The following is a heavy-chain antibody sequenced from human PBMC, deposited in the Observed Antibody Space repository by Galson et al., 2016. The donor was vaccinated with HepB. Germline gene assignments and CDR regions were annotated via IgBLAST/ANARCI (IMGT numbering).Heavy chain of an antibody. V-gene: IGHV3-9*01. CDR3: AKAGTYSDNKGWFDP. CDR2: ISWNSGNM. Sequence: SLRLSCAASGFTFDNYAMHWVRQAPGKGLEWVSGISWNSGNMGYADSVKGRFTISRDNAKNSLYLQMNSLRAEDTAFYYCAKAGTYSDNKGWFDPWGQGTLVTVSS. CDR1: GFTFDNYA. J-gene: IGHJ5*02. D-gene: IGHD3-16*01.